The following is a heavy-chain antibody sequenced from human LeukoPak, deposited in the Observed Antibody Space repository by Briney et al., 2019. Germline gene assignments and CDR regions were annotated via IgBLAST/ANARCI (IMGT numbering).Heavy chain of an antibody. CDR3: AKDRGIAVAGTFGY. CDR1: GFTFDDYA. CDR2: ISWNSGSI. Sequence: GGSLRLSCAASGFTFDDYAMHWVRQAPGKGLEWVSGISWNSGSIGYADSVKGRFTISRDNAKNSLYLQMNSLRAEDTALYYCAKDRGIAVAGTFGYWGQGTPVPVSS. D-gene: IGHD6-19*01. V-gene: IGHV3-9*01. J-gene: IGHJ4*02.